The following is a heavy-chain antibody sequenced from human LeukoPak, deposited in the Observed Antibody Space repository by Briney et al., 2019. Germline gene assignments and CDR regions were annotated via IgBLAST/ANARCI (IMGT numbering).Heavy chain of an antibody. CDR2: INGSGSRT. Sequence: GGSLRLSCTASGLTFSSYAMTWVRQAPGKGLEWVSGINGSGSRTYYADSVKGRFTISRDNSKNTLYLQMNSLRAEDTAFYYCARGGAYCRGDCPLDAFDPWGQGTMVTVSS. J-gene: IGHJ3*01. CDR3: ARGGAYCRGDCPLDAFDP. CDR1: GLTFSSYA. V-gene: IGHV3-23*01. D-gene: IGHD2-21*02.